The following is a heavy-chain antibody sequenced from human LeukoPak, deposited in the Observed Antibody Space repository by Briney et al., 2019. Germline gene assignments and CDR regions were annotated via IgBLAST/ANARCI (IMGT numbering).Heavy chain of an antibody. J-gene: IGHJ4*02. Sequence: SETLSLTCAVSGGSISSSNWWSWVCQPPGKGLGWIGEIYHSGSTNYNPSLKSRVTISIDKSKNQFSLKLSSVTAADTAVYYCASRPDYYGSGSYWDDYWGQGTLVTVSS. CDR3: ASRPDYYGSGSYWDDY. CDR2: IYHSGST. CDR1: GGSISSSNW. D-gene: IGHD3-10*01. V-gene: IGHV4-4*02.